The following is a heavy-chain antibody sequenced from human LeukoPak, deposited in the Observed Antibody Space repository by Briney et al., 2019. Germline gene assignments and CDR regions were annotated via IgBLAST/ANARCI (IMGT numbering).Heavy chain of an antibody. D-gene: IGHD6-13*01. J-gene: IGHJ4*02. V-gene: IGHV3-30*02. CDR2: IRYDGSNE. Sequence: GGSLRLSCAASGFTFSSYGMHWVRQARGKGLEGLAFIRYDGSNEYYADSVTGRFAISRDHSTNTLYLQINRLRAEDTAVYYCARDPARKYSRRWLPNYWGQGTLVTVSS. CDR3: ARDPARKYSRRWLPNY. CDR1: GFTFSSYG.